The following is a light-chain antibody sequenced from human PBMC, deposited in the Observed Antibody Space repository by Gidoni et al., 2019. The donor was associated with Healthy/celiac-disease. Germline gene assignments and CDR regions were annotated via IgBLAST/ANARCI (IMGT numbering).Light chain of an antibody. CDR2: DAS. J-gene: IGKJ2*03. V-gene: IGKV1-13*02. Sequence: AIQLTQSPSSLSASVGDRVTITCRASQGISSALAWYQQKPGKAPKLLIYDASSLESGVPSRFSGSGSGTDFTLTISSLQPEDFATYYCQQFNSYPHGFXQXTKLEIK. CDR3: QQFNSYPHG. CDR1: QGISSA.